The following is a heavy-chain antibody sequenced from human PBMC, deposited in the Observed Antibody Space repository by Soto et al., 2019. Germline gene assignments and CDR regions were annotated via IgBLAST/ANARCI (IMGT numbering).Heavy chain of an antibody. CDR2: ISDSGSNT. D-gene: IGHD5-18*01. CDR1: GLTFSSYV. Sequence: GGSLRLSCAASGLTFSSYVMNWVRQAPGKGLEWVSGISDSGSNTYYADSVKGRFTISRDNSKNTLYLQMNSLRAEDTAVYYCAKDHHRIQQWFWSDYWGQGTLVTVSS. V-gene: IGHV3-23*01. CDR3: AKDHHRIQQWFWSDY. J-gene: IGHJ4*02.